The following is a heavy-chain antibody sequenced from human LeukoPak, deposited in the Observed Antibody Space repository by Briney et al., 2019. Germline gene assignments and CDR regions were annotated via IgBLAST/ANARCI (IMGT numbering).Heavy chain of an antibody. CDR2: INTNTGNP. CDR1: GYSFTSYA. D-gene: IGHD3-22*01. J-gene: IGHJ3*02. Sequence: GASGEAACHASGYSFTSYAMNWVLEAPGQGLESMGGINTNTGNPTYPQGFTVRFVFSLDTSDSTAYLQISSLKTEDTAVYYCARDAYDSSCYYLGDFDIWGQGTMVTVSS. CDR3: ARDAYDSSCYYLGDFDI. V-gene: IGHV7-4-1*02.